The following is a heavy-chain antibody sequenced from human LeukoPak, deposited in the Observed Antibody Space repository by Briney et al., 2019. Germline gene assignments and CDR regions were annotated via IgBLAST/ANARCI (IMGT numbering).Heavy chain of an antibody. J-gene: IGHJ5*02. V-gene: IGHV3-21*01. CDR1: GFTSSSYA. D-gene: IGHD1-14*01. CDR2: ISSSSSYI. CDR3: ARDGTEDYNWFDP. Sequence: PGGSLRLSCAASGFTSSSYAMSWVRQAPGKGLEWVSSISSSSSYIYYADSVKGRFTISRDNAKNSLYLQMNSLRAEDTAVYYCARDGTEDYNWFDPWGQGTLVTVSS.